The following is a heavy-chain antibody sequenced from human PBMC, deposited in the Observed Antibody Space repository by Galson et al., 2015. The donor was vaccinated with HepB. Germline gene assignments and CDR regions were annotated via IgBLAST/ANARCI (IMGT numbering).Heavy chain of an antibody. CDR2: ISSSSSTI. D-gene: IGHD2-15*01. J-gene: IGHJ6*02. Sequence: SLRLSCAASGFTFSSYSMNWVRQAPGKGLEWVSYISSSSSTIYYADSVKGRFTISRDNAKNSLYLQMNSLGAEDTAVYYCVVAAQGRYYYYGMDVWGQGTTVTVSS. CDR1: GFTFSSYS. CDR3: VVAAQGRYYYYGMDV. V-gene: IGHV3-48*04.